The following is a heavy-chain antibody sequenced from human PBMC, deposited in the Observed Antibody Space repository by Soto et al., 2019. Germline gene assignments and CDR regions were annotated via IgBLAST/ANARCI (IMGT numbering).Heavy chain of an antibody. CDR2: ISAYNGNT. Sequence: SVEVSRNASFYTLTSYGISWVRQAPGQGLEWMGWISAYNGNTNYAQKLQGRVTMTTDTSTSTAYMELRSLRSDDTAVYYCARDSRVCELLSYFDYWGQGTLVTVSS. J-gene: IGHJ4*02. D-gene: IGHD1-26*01. V-gene: IGHV1-18*04. CDR1: FYTLTSYG. CDR3: ARDSRVCELLSYFDY.